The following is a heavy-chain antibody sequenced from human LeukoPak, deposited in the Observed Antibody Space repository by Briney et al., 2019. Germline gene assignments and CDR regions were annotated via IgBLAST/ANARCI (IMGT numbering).Heavy chain of an antibody. D-gene: IGHD6-19*01. CDR3: AKDLGGGWYLDY. CDR2: ISYDGSNK. J-gene: IGHJ4*02. CDR1: GFTFSSYG. V-gene: IGHV3-30*18. Sequence: GRSLRLSCAASGFTFSSYGMRWVRQAPGKGLEWVAVISYDGSNKYYADSVKGRFTISRDNSKNTLYLQMNSLRAEDTAVYYCAKDLGGGWYLDYWGQGTLVTVSS.